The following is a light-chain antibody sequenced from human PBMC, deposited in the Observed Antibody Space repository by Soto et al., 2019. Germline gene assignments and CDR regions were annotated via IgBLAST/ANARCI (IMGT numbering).Light chain of an antibody. J-gene: IGLJ1*01. V-gene: IGLV2-8*01. CDR3: KSYAGSNTYV. CDR2: EVV. CDR1: KNDIGVYDF. Sequence: QSVLTQPPSASGSPGQSVTISCTGTKNDIGVYDFVSWYQHHPGKAPRLIIYEVVQRPSGVPDRFSASKSGNTASLTDSGLQAADDADYFCKSYAGSNTYVFGSGTQLTVL.